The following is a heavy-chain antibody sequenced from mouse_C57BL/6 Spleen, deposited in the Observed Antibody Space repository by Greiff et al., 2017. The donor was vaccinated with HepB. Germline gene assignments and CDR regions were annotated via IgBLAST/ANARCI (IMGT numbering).Heavy chain of an antibody. CDR2: IDPETGGT. CDR3: TRGRGIAMDY. CDR1: GYTFTDYE. V-gene: IGHV1-15*01. J-gene: IGHJ4*01. D-gene: IGHD6-1*01. Sequence: QVQLQQSGAELVRPGASVTLSCKASGYTFTDYEMHWVKQTPVHGLEWIGAIDPETGGTAYNQKFKDKAILTADKSSSTAYMELRSLTSEDSAVYYCTRGRGIAMDYWGQGTSVTVSS.